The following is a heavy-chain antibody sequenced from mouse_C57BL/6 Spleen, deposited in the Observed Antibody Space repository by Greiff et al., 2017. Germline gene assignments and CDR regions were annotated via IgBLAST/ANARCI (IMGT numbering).Heavy chain of an antibody. J-gene: IGHJ4*01. D-gene: IGHD2-4*01. V-gene: IGHV5-4*01. CDR3: AREGYYDYLYAMDY. CDR2: ISDGGSYT. Sequence: EVKLMESGGGLVKPGGSLKLSCAASGFTFSSYAMSWVRQTPEKRLEWVATISDGGSYTYYPDNVKGRFTISRDNAKNNLYLQMSHLKSEDTAMYYCAREGYYDYLYAMDYWGQGTSVTVSS. CDR1: GFTFSSYA.